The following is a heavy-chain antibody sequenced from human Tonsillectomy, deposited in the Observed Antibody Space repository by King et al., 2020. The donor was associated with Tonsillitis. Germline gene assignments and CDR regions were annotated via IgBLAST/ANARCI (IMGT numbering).Heavy chain of an antibody. CDR1: GFTFDDYA. CDR3: AKDRRADFWSGYYAFDI. CDR2: ISGDGGRT. J-gene: IGHJ3*02. V-gene: IGHV3-43*02. Sequence: VQLVESGGGVVQPGGSLRLSCAASGFTFDDYAMHWVRQAPGKGLEWVSLISGDGGRTYYADSVKGRFTISRDNNKNSLYLQMNSLRTEDTALYYCAKDRRADFWSGYYAFDIWGQGTRVTVSS. D-gene: IGHD3-3*01.